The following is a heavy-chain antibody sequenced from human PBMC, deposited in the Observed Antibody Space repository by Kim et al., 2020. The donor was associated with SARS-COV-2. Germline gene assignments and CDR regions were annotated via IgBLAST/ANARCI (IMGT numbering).Heavy chain of an antibody. D-gene: IGHD3-22*01. CDR2: ISGSGGST. CDR3: ARDYYDSNGGSYYYYYGMDV. J-gene: IGHJ6*02. Sequence: GGSLRLSCAASGFTFSSYAMSWVRQAPGKGLEWVSAISGSGGSTYYADSVKGRFTISRDNSKNTLYLQMNSLRAEDTAVYYCARDYYDSNGGSYYYYYGMDVWGQGTTVTVSS. V-gene: IGHV3-23*01. CDR1: GFTFSSYA.